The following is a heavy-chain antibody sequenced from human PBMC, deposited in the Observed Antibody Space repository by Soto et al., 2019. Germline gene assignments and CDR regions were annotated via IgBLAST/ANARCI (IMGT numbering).Heavy chain of an antibody. CDR2: INPSGGST. CDR3: ARDRDVTMVRGVPPRRLWAYGGMDV. V-gene: IGHV1-46*03. CDR1: GYTFTGYY. Sequence: GASVKVSCKASGYTFTGYYMHWVRQAPGQGLEWMGIINPSGGSTSYAQKFQGRVTMTRDTSTSTVYMELSSLRSEDTAVYYCARDRDVTMVRGVPPRRLWAYGGMDVWGQGTTVTVSS. D-gene: IGHD3-10*01. J-gene: IGHJ6*02.